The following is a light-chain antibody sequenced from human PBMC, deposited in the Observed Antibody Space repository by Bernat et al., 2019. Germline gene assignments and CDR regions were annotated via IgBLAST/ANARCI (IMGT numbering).Light chain of an antibody. CDR1: SSDVGGYNY. CDR2: DVS. V-gene: IGLV2-14*03. CDR3: SSYTSSNSLV. Sequence: QSALTQPASVSGSPGQSITISCAGTSSDVGGYNYVSWYQQHSGKAPKLMIYDVSDRPSGVSNRFFGCKSGNTASLTISGLQAEDEAEYYCSSYTSSNSLVFGGGTKLTVL. J-gene: IGLJ3*02.